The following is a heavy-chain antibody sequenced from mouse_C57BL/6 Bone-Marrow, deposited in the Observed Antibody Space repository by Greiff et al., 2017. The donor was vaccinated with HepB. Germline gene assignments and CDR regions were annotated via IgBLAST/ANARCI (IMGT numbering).Heavy chain of an antibody. CDR1: GFNIKDDY. CDR2: IDPENGDT. Sequence: VHVKQSGAELVRPGASVKLSCTASGFNIKDDYMHWVKQRPEQGLEWIGWIDPENGDTEYASKFQGKATITADTSSNTAYLQLSSLTSEDTAVYYCTMVTTGWYFDVWGTGTTVTVSS. J-gene: IGHJ1*03. V-gene: IGHV14-4*01. CDR3: TMVTTGWYFDV. D-gene: IGHD2-2*01.